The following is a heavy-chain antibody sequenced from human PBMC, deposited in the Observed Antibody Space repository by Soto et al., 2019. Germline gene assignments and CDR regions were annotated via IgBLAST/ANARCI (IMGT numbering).Heavy chain of an antibody. J-gene: IGHJ4*02. Sequence: QVQLQESGPGLVKPSQTLSLTCTVSGGSISSGGYYWSWIRQHPGKGLEWIGYIYYSGSTYYNPSLNSRVTIAVDTSKNQFSLKLSSVTAADTAVYYCAREGDGATMVRGVIGYWGQGTLVTVSS. D-gene: IGHD3-10*01. CDR2: IYYSGST. V-gene: IGHV4-31*03. CDR1: GGSISSGGYY. CDR3: AREGDGATMVRGVIGY.